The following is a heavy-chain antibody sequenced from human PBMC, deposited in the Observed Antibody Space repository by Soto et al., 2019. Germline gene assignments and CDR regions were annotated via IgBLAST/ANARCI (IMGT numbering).Heavy chain of an antibody. CDR2: ISSSSSYI. Sequence: PGGSLRLSCAASGFTFSSYSMNWVRQAPGKGLEWVSSISSSSSYIYYADSVKGRFTISRDNAKNSPYLQMNSLRAEDTAVYYCARISRLQEYYYYYYGMDVWGQGTTVTVS. CDR3: ARISRLQEYYYYYYGMDV. D-gene: IGHD4-4*01. V-gene: IGHV3-21*01. J-gene: IGHJ6*02. CDR1: GFTFSSYS.